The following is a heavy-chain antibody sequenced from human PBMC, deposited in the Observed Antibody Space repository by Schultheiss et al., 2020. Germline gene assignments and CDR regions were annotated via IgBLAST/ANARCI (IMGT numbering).Heavy chain of an antibody. CDR1: GFSLSTSGVG. V-gene: IGHV2-5*02. CDR3: AHSNYDSSLGAFDI. CDR2: IYWDDDK. J-gene: IGHJ3*02. Sequence: SGPTLVKPTQTLTLTCTFSGFSLSTSGVGVGWIRQPPGKALEWLALIYWDDDKRYSTSLKSRLTISKDTSKSQVVLTMTNMDPVDTATYYCAHSNYDSSLGAFDIWGQGTMVTVSS. D-gene: IGHD3-22*01.